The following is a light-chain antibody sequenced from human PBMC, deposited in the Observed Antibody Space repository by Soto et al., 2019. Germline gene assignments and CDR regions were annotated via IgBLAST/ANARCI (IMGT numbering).Light chain of an antibody. CDR2: GAS. J-gene: IGKJ2*01. V-gene: IGKV3-15*01. Sequence: EAVMTQSPATLSVSPGERVTLSCWASQSVTINLAWYQQKPGQAPRLLIYGASTRATGIPARFSGSGSGTELTLTISSLQSADFAVYYCQQYHYWPYTFGQGTKLEIK. CDR3: QQYHYWPYT. CDR1: QSVTIN.